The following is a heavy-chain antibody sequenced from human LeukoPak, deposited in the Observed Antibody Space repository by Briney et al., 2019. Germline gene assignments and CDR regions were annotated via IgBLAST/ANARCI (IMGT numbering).Heavy chain of an antibody. D-gene: IGHD3-10*01. J-gene: IGHJ4*02. CDR2: IYYSGST. V-gene: IGHV4-59*12. CDR3: AREGFGELLYPY. Sequence: PSETLSLTCTVSSGSINTYYWSWIRQPPGKGLEWIGYIYYSGSTKYNPSLKSRVTISVDTSKNQFSLKLSSVTAADTAVYYCAREGFGELLYPYWGQGTLVTVSS. CDR1: SGSINTYY.